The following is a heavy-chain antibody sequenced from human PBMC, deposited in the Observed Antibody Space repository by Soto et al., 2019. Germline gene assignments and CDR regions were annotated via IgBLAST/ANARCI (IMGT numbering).Heavy chain of an antibody. J-gene: IGHJ5*02. Sequence: PGGSLRLSCAASGFTFSSYEMNWVRQALGKGLEWVSYISGSGSIIHYADSVKGRFTISRDNPKNSLYLQMNSLRAEDTAVYYCARDRAARDWFDPWGQGTLVTVSS. D-gene: IGHD6-6*01. CDR1: GFTFSSYE. V-gene: IGHV3-48*03. CDR3: ARDRAARDWFDP. CDR2: ISGSGSII.